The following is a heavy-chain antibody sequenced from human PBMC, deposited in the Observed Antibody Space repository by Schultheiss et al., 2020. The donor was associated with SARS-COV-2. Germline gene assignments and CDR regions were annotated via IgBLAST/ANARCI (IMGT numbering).Heavy chain of an antibody. V-gene: IGHV4-34*01. Sequence: SQTLSLTCAVYGGSFSGYYWSWIRQPPGKGLEWIGEINHSGSTNYNPSLKSRVTMSVDTSKNQFSLKLSSVTAADTAVYYCARGDYGDYHMDVWGKGTTVTVSS. D-gene: IGHD4-17*01. CDR2: INHSGST. CDR1: GGSFSGYY. CDR3: ARGDYGDYHMDV. J-gene: IGHJ6*03.